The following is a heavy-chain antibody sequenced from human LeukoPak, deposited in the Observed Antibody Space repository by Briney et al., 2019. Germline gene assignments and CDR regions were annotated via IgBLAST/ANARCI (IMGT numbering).Heavy chain of an antibody. Sequence: GASVKVSCKASGGTFSSYAISWVRQAPGQGLEWMGRIIPIFGIANYAQKFQGRVTITADKSTSTAYMELSSLRSEDTAVYYRVYYYDSSGYSPLGYWGQGTLVTVSS. CDR3: VYYYDSSGYSPLGY. J-gene: IGHJ4*02. CDR1: GGTFSSYA. CDR2: IIPIFGIA. D-gene: IGHD3-22*01. V-gene: IGHV1-69*04.